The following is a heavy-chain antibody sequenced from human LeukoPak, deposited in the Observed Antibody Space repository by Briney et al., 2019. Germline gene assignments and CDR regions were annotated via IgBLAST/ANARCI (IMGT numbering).Heavy chain of an antibody. J-gene: IGHJ4*02. CDR1: GFTFDDYA. D-gene: IGHD1-26*01. V-gene: IGHV3-9*01. CDR3: TTRGGSFSIFDY. CDR2: ISWNSGSI. Sequence: GRSLRLSCAASGFTFDDYAMHWVRQAPGKGLEWVSGISWNSGSIGYADSVKGRFTISRDNAKNSLYLQMNSLKTEDTAVYYCTTRGGSFSIFDYWGQGTLVTVSS.